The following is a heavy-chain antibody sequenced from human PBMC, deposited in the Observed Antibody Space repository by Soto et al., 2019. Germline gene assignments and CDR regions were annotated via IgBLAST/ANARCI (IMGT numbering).Heavy chain of an antibody. D-gene: IGHD3-10*01. CDR3: ARSYYGSGSYWFYGMDV. V-gene: IGHV1-69*06. CDR2: IIPSFATG. J-gene: IGHJ6*02. Sequence: QVQLVQSGAEVKKPGSSVKVSCTASGGTFGNSAISWVRQAPGQGLEWMGGIIPSFATGNSAPEFQGRLTITADKSTTTAYMELSSLRSEDTAVYYCARSYYGSGSYWFYGMDVWGQGTTVTV. CDR1: GGTFGNSA.